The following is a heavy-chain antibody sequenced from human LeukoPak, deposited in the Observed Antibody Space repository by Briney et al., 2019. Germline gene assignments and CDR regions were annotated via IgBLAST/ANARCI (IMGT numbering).Heavy chain of an antibody. CDR3: AKDQYSSGKNWFDP. D-gene: IGHD6-19*01. CDR1: GFTFSTFA. J-gene: IGHJ5*02. V-gene: IGHV3-30*18. CDR2: ISYDGNNK. Sequence: GGSLRLSCAASGFTFSTFAMHWVRQAPGKGLEWVAVISYDGNNKYYADSVKGRFTISRDNSKNTLYLQMNSLRAEDTAVYYCAKDQYSSGKNWFDPWGQGTLVTVSS.